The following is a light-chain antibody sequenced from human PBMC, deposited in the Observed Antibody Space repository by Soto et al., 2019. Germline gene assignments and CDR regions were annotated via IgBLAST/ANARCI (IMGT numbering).Light chain of an antibody. J-gene: IGLJ1*01. CDR2: EVS. CDR1: NSDVGIYDF. V-gene: IGLV2-14*01. CDR3: ISYTSDDVRYV. Sequence: QSVLTQPASVSGTPGQSITISCTGSNSDVGIYDFVSWYQHHPGRAPKLIVSEVSHRPSGVSNRFSGSKSGNTASLTISGHQSEDEADYYCISYTSDDVRYVFGTGTKLTVL.